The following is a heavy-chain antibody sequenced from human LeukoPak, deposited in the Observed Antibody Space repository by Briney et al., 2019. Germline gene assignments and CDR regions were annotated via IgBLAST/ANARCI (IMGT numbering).Heavy chain of an antibody. V-gene: IGHV3-9*01. CDR1: GFTFDDYG. CDR3: ARGTGGYSDSWYDY. D-gene: IGHD6-13*01. CDR2: ISWNSGNI. J-gene: IGHJ4*02. Sequence: GRSLRLSCAASGFTFDDYGMHWVRQPPGKGLEWVSGISWNSGNIGYADSVKGRFTISRDDAKNTLYLQMNSLRAEDTAVYYCARGTGGYSDSWYDYWGPGTLVTVSS.